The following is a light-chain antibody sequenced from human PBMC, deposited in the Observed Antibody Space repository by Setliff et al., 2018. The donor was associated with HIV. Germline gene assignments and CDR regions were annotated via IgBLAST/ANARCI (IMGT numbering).Light chain of an antibody. CDR3: SSYTTTSTTV. Sequence: QSVLTQPASVSGSPGQSITISCTGTRSDVGGYNSVSWYQQHPGKVPKVLIYEVSNRPSGVSNRFSGFKSGNTASLTISGLQADDEADYYCSSYTTTSTTVFGTGTRSPS. CDR1: RSDVGGYNS. V-gene: IGLV2-14*03. CDR2: EVS. J-gene: IGLJ1*01.